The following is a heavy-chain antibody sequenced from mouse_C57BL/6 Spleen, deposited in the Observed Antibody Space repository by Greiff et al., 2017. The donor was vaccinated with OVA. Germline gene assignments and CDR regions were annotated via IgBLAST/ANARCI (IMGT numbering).Heavy chain of an antibody. V-gene: IGHV14-2*01. CDR3: ARSPAPYNYNS. D-gene: IGHD2-12*01. J-gene: IGHJ2*01. CDR2: IDPEDGDT. Sequence: EVQLQQSGAELVKPGASVKLSCTASGFNIKDYYMHWVKQRTEQGLEWIGRIDPEDGDTKYAPKFQGKATITADTSSNTAYLQLSSLTSENTAVYYCARSPAPYNYNSWDQGTNLTGSS. CDR1: GFNIKDYY.